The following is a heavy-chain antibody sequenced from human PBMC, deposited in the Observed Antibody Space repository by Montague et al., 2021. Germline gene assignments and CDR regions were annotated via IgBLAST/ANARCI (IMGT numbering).Heavy chain of an antibody. CDR1: GLTLDSYM. CDR2: SSGTGADT. V-gene: IGHV3-23*01. D-gene: IGHD1-1*01. CDR3: ARDGYNWIPYDY. J-gene: IGHJ4*02. Sequence: SLRLSCAGSGLTLDSYMMSWVRQAPGKGLEWVSASSGTGADTYYADSVKGRFTISRDNSKNTLYLQMDSLRDDDTAVYYCARDGYNWIPYDYWGQGTLVTVSS.